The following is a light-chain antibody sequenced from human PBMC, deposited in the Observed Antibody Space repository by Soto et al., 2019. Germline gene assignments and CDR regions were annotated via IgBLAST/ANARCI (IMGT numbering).Light chain of an antibody. CDR3: QQYHSWPA. J-gene: IGKJ4*02. V-gene: IGKV3D-15*01. CDR2: GAS. CDR1: QTVYSN. Sequence: EIVLTQSPATLSLSAEDKATLSCRASQTVYSNYLAWYQQKPGQAPRLLVYGASDRAAGVPSRFSGSGSGTDFTLTISSLQSEDFAVYYCQQYHSWPAFGRGTRVEIK.